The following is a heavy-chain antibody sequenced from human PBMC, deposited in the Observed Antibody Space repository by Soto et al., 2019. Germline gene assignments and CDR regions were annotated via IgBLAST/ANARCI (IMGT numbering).Heavy chain of an antibody. CDR2: ISSSSSYI. CDR3: ALYCSGGSCYDFDAFDI. Sequence: GGSLRLSCAASGFTFSSYSMNWVRQAPGKGLEWVSSISSSSSYIYYADSVKGRFTISRDNAKNSLYLQMNSLRAEDTAVYYCALYCSGGSCYDFDAFDIWGQGTMVTVSS. CDR1: GFTFSSYS. J-gene: IGHJ3*02. V-gene: IGHV3-21*01. D-gene: IGHD2-15*01.